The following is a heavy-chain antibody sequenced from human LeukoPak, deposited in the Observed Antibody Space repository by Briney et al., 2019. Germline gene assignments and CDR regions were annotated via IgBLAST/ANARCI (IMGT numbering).Heavy chain of an antibody. CDR2: MIPILGIA. D-gene: IGHD3-22*01. CDR1: GYTFTSYG. Sequence: GASVKVSCKASGYTFTSYGISWVRQAPGQGLEWMGRMIPILGIANYAQKFQGRVTITADKSTSTAYMELSSLRSEDTAVYYCARDLRGGYYYDSSGPPGYWGQGTLVTVSS. CDR3: ARDLRGGYYYDSSGPPGY. V-gene: IGHV1-69*04. J-gene: IGHJ4*02.